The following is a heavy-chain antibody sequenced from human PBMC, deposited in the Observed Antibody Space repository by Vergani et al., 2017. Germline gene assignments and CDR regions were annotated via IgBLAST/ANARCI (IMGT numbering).Heavy chain of an antibody. CDR1: GASIRSSHYY. D-gene: IGHD6-19*01. V-gene: IGHV4-39*01. Sequence: QLQLQESGPGLVKPSATLSLTCSVSGASIRSSHYYWGWILQPPGKRLEWIASIYYSGSTYYNPSLKSRVTISVDTSKNQFSLKLSSVTAADTAVYFCARHSTVEWLVKLGWIDPWGKGILVTVSS. CDR2: IYYSGST. CDR3: ARHSTVEWLVKLGWIDP. J-gene: IGHJ5*02.